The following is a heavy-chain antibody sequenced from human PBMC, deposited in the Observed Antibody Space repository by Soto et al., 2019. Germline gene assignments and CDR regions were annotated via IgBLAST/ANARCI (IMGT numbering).Heavy chain of an antibody. CDR3: ARVIGYSSSWYWFDP. D-gene: IGHD6-13*01. V-gene: IGHV4-39*01. CDR2: IYYSGST. Sequence: SETPSLTCTVAGGSISSSSYYWGWIRQPPGKGLEWIGSIYYSGSTYYNPSLKSRVTISVDTSKKQFSLKLSSVTAADTAAYYCARVIGYSSSWYWFDPWGQGTLVTVSS. CDR1: GGSISSSSYY. J-gene: IGHJ5*02.